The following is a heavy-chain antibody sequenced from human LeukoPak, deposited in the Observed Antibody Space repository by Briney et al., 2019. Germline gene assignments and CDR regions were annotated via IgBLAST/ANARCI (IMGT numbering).Heavy chain of an antibody. CDR1: GLTFNNAW. CDR3: ATVAPELRY. V-gene: IGHV3-15*01. J-gene: IGHJ4*02. Sequence: PGGSLRLSCVVSGLTFNNAWMNWVRQAPGKGLEWVGRIKSKTDGGTIDYAAPVKGRFTISRDDSKNTLYLQMNSLRTEDTAVYYCATVAPELRYWGQGTLVTVSS. CDR2: IKSKTDGGTI. D-gene: IGHD1-26*01.